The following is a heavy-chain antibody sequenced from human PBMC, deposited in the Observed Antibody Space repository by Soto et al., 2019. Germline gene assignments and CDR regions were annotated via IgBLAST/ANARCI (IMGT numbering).Heavy chain of an antibody. D-gene: IGHD2-8*01. CDR1: GFTFSSYA. Sequence: PGGSLRLSCAASGFTFSSYAMSWVRQAPGKGLEWVSAISGSGGSTYYADSVKGRFTISRDNAKNSLYLQMNSLRAEDTAVYYCARVEVLMVYARSDDWGQGTLVTVSS. J-gene: IGHJ4*02. CDR2: ISGSGGST. V-gene: IGHV3-23*01. CDR3: ARVEVLMVYARSDD.